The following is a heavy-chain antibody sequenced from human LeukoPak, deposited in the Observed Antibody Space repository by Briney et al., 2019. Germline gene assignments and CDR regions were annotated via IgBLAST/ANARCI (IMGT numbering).Heavy chain of an antibody. V-gene: IGHV3-49*02. D-gene: IGHD1-1*01. CDR1: GFTFSNFW. Sequence: GETLRLSCTASGFTFSNFWMGWIRQAPGKGLEWVGFIRSKAYGETADYAASVKGRFTISRDDSKAIAYLQMNSLKTEDTAMYHCTRDRGAYNLYDYWGQGTLVTVSS. CDR3: TRDRGAYNLYDY. CDR2: IRSKAYGETA. J-gene: IGHJ4*02.